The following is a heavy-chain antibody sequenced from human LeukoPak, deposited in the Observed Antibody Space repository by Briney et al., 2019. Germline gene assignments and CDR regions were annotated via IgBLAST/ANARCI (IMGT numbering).Heavy chain of an antibody. CDR2: TSSSDAGT. J-gene: IGHJ4*02. V-gene: IGHV3-23*01. D-gene: IGHD2-21*01. CDR1: GFTLSTYA. Sequence: PGGSLRLSCAASGFTLSTYAMSWVRQTPGKGLEWVAATSSSDAGTYHADSVRGRFTISRDNSKNTLYLQMNSLRAEDAAVYLCAKAPVTSCRGAYCYPFDSWGQGTLVTVSS. CDR3: AKAPVTSCRGAYCYPFDS.